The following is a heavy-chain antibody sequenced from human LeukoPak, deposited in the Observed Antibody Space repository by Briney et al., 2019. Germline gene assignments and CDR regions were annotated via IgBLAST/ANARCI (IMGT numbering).Heavy chain of an antibody. Sequence: SETLSLTCAVYGGSFSGYYWSWIRQPPGKGLEWIGEINHSGSTNYNPSLKSRVTISVDTSKNQFSLKLGSVTAADTAVYYCATTGNPAFDIWGQGTMVTVSS. CDR3: ATTGNPAFDI. J-gene: IGHJ3*02. V-gene: IGHV4-34*01. CDR2: INHSGST. CDR1: GGSFSGYY. D-gene: IGHD4-23*01.